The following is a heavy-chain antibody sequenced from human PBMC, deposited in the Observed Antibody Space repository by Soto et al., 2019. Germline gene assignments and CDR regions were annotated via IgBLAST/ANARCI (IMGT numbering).Heavy chain of an antibody. J-gene: IGHJ6*02. Sequence: EVQLVESGGGLVMPGGSLRVSCEASGFTFTSYDMQWVRQAPGKVLEWVSTITRRSDIYYADSVKGRFTISRDNAKNSMARQMKSLRAEDTAVYYCAREETAWALAYGLDVWGQGTTVTVSS. V-gene: IGHV3-21*01. CDR1: GFTFTSYD. CDR2: ITRRSDI. D-gene: IGHD2-21*02. CDR3: AREETAWALAYGLDV.